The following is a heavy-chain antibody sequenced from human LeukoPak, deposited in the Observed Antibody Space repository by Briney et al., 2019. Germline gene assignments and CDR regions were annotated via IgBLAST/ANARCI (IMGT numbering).Heavy chain of an antibody. Sequence: PSQTLSLTCAVSGGSISSGGYSWSWIRQPPGKGLEWIGYIYHSGSTYYNPSLKSRVTISVDRSKNQFSLKLSSVTAADTAVYYCAKARNSGGVFDYWGQGTLVTVSS. V-gene: IGHV4-30-2*01. J-gene: IGHJ4*02. CDR2: IYHSGST. CDR1: GGSISSGGYS. D-gene: IGHD2-15*01. CDR3: AKARNSGGVFDY.